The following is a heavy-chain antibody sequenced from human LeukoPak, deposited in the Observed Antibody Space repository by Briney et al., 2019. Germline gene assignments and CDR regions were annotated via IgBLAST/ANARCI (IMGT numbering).Heavy chain of an antibody. Sequence: SEALSLTCAVYGGSFSGYYWSWIRQPPGKGLEWIGEINHSGSTNYNPSLKSRVTISVDTSKNQFSLKLSSVTAADTAVYYCARPSDIVVVVAGFDIWGQGTMVTVSS. CDR3: ARPSDIVVVVAGFDI. J-gene: IGHJ3*02. CDR2: INHSGST. V-gene: IGHV4-34*01. CDR1: GGSFSGYY. D-gene: IGHD2-15*01.